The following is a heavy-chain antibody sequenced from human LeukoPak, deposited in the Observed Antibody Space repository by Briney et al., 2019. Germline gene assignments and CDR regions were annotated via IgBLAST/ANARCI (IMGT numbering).Heavy chain of an antibody. J-gene: IGHJ6*03. V-gene: IGHV1-69*01. CDR1: GGTFSSYA. D-gene: IGHD2-2*01. Sequence: SVKVSCKASGGTFSSYAISWVLQAPGQGLEWMGGIIPIFGTANYAQKFQGRVTITADESTSTAYMELGSLRSEDTAVYYCASCSTSCSYYYYYYMDVWGKGTTVTVSS. CDR3: ASCSTSCSYYYYYYMDV. CDR2: IIPIFGTA.